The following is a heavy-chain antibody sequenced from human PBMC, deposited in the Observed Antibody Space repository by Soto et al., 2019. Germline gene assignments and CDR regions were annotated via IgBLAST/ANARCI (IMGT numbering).Heavy chain of an antibody. CDR1: GYAFTTYG. D-gene: IGHD6-6*01. J-gene: IGHJ4*02. Sequence: QVHLVQSGAEVKKPGASVKVSCKGSGYAFTTYGITWVRQAPGQGLEWMGWISAHNGNTNDAQKLQGRVTVTRDTSTSTAYVELRSLRSDDTAVYYCARGRDGDYWGQGALVTVSS. V-gene: IGHV1-18*01. CDR3: ARGRDGDY. CDR2: ISAHNGNT.